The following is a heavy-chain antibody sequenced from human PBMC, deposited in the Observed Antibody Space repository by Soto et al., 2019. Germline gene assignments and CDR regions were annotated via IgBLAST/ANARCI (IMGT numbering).Heavy chain of an antibody. CDR2: INHSGRT. CDR1: GGSFSGYY. CDR3: ERDRIEIWLGGYYYYGMDV. D-gene: IGHD5-18*01. V-gene: IGHV4-34*01. J-gene: IGHJ6*02. Sequence: PSETLSLTCAVYGGSFSGYYWSWIRQPPGKGLEWIGEINHSGRTNYNPSLKSRVTISVDTSKNQFSLQLSYVTAADTAVYYCERDRIEIWLGGYYYYGMDVWGQGTTVTVSS.